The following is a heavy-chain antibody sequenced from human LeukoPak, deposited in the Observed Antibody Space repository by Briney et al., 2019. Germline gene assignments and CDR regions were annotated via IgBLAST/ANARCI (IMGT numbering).Heavy chain of an antibody. Sequence: GGSLRLSCAASGFTFSSCAMTWVRQAPGKGLEWVSGISGSGGSAYYADSVKGRFTISRDNSKNTLYLQMNSLRAEDTAVYYCAKGSYSSGWYESDYWGQGTLVTVSS. CDR1: GFTFSSCA. D-gene: IGHD6-19*01. J-gene: IGHJ4*02. CDR3: AKGSYSSGWYESDY. CDR2: ISGSGGSA. V-gene: IGHV3-23*01.